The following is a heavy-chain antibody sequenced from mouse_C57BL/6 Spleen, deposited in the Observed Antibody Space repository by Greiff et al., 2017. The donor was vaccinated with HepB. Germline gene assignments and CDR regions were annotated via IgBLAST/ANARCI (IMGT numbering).Heavy chain of an antibody. J-gene: IGHJ2*01. CDR1: GFTFSSYA. CDR2: ISSGGDYI. CDR3: TRGDYYGRTCDY. D-gene: IGHD1-1*01. Sequence: EVQVVESGEGLVKPGGSLKLSCAASGFTFSSYAMSWVRQTPEKRLEWVAYISSGGDYIYYADTVKGRFTISRDNARNTLYLQMSSLKSEDTAMYYWTRGDYYGRTCDYWGQGTTLTVSS. V-gene: IGHV5-9-1*02.